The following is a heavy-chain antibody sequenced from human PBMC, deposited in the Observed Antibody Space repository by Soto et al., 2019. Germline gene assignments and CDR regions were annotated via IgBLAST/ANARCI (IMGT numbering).Heavy chain of an antibody. J-gene: IGHJ6*03. CDR1: GFTFDDYA. Sequence: PGGSLRLSCAASGFTFDDYAMHWVRQAPGKGLEWVSGISWNSGSIGYADSVKGRFTISRDNAKNSLYLQMNSLRAEDTALYYCAKDMWDYYYYYLDVWGKGTTVTVSS. CDR2: ISWNSGSI. V-gene: IGHV3-9*01. D-gene: IGHD1-26*01. CDR3: AKDMWDYYYYYLDV.